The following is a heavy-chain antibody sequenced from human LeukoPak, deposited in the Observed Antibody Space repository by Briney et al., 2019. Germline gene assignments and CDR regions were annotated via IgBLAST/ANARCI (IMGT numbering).Heavy chain of an antibody. CDR3: ARFDYYYYYMDV. V-gene: IGHV4-59*08. D-gene: IGHD3-16*01. Sequence: PSETLSLTCTVSGGSISSYYWSWIRQPPGKGLEWIGYIYYSGSTKYNPSLKSRVTISVDTSKNQFSLKLSSVTAADTAVYYCARFDYYYYYMDVWGKGTTVTISS. CDR2: IYYSGST. J-gene: IGHJ6*03. CDR1: GGSISSYY.